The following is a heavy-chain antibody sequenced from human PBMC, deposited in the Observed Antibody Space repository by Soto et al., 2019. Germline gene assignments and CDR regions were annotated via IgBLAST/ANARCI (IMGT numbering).Heavy chain of an antibody. D-gene: IGHD6-13*01. V-gene: IGHV3-33*01. Sequence: QVQLVESGGGVVQPGRSLRLSCAASGFTFSSYGMHWVRQAPGKGLEWVAVIWYDGSNKYYADSVKGRFTISRDNSKNTLYLQMNSLRAEETAVYYCAGGAAAGTWRFDYWGQGTLVTVSS. CDR1: GFTFSSYG. CDR3: AGGAAAGTWRFDY. CDR2: IWYDGSNK. J-gene: IGHJ4*02.